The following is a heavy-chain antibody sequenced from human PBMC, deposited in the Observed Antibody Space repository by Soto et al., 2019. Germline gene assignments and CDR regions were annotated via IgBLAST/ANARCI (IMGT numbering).Heavy chain of an antibody. CDR3: ARDPIDQGTFDY. D-gene: IGHD2-21*01. Sequence: ASVKVSCKVSGYTLTELSMHWVRQAPGKGLEWMGGFDPEDGETIYAQKFQGRATMTKDTSTSTAYMELRSLRSDDTSVYYCARDPIDQGTFDYWGQGTLVTVSS. V-gene: IGHV1-24*01. CDR1: GYTLTELS. J-gene: IGHJ4*02. CDR2: FDPEDGET.